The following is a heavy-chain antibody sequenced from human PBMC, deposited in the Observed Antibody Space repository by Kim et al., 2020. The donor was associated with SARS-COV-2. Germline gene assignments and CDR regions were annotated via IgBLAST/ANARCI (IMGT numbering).Heavy chain of an antibody. V-gene: IGHV5-51*01. CDR3: ARHNGIWFGESDYYYYGMDV. Sequence: GESLKISCKGSGYSFTSYWIGWVRQMPGKGLEWMGIIYPGGSDTRYSPSFQGQVTISADKSISTAYLQWSSLKASDTAMYYCARHNGIWFGESDYYYYGMDVWGQGTTVTVSS. J-gene: IGHJ6*02. CDR1: GYSFTSYW. D-gene: IGHD3-10*01. CDR2: IYPGGSDT.